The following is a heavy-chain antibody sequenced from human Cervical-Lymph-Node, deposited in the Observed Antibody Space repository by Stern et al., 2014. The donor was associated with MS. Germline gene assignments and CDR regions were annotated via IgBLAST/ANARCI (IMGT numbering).Heavy chain of an antibody. D-gene: IGHD1-26*01. V-gene: IGHV2-5*02. Sequence: QVTLKESGPTLVKPTQTLTLTCTFSGFSLSTNGVGVGWIRQPPGKALEWLALIYWDDDKRYSPSLKIRLTITTDTSKNQVVLTMTYMDPVDTATYYCAHITAYSGTYPPSYWGQGTLVTVSS. CDR2: IYWDDDK. J-gene: IGHJ4*02. CDR3: AHITAYSGTYPPSY. CDR1: GFSLSTNGVG.